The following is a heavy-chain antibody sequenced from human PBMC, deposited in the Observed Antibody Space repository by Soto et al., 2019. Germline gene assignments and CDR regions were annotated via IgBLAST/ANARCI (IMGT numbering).Heavy chain of an antibody. Sequence: SLKISCAASGFTFDDYAMHWVRQAPGKGLEWVSGISWNSGSIGYADSVKGRFTISRDNAKNSLYLQMNSLRAEDTALYYCARAFVGNIVLMVYAIDYWGQGTLVTVSS. V-gene: IGHV3-9*01. CDR3: ARAFVGNIVLMVYAIDY. CDR1: GFTFDDYA. J-gene: IGHJ4*02. D-gene: IGHD2-8*01. CDR2: ISWNSGSI.